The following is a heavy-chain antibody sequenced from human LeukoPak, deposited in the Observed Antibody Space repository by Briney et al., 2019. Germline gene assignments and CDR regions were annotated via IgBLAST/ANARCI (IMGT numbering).Heavy chain of an antibody. CDR3: ATGPFSYYFDY. CDR1: GGSISSYY. CDR2: IYYSGST. J-gene: IGHJ4*02. Sequence: SETLSLTCTVSGGSISSYYWSWIRQPPGKGLEWIGYIYYSGSTNYNPSLKSRVTISVDTSKNQFSLKLSSVTAADTAVYYCATGPFSYYFDYWGQGILVTVSS. V-gene: IGHV4-59*01. D-gene: IGHD2-8*02.